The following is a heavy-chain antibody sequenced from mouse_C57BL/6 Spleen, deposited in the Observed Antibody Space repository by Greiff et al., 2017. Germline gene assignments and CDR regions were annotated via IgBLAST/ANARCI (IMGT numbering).Heavy chain of an antibody. CDR2: INPSNGGT. D-gene: IGHD1-1*01. CDR1: GYTFTSYW. V-gene: IGHV1-53*01. CDR3: ARWGYYGSWDYYYFDY. J-gene: IGHJ2*01. Sequence: VQLQQPGTELVKPGASVKLSCKASGYTFTSYWMHWVKQRPGQGLEWIGNINPSNGGTNYNEKFKSKATLTVDKSSSTAYMQLSSLTSEDSAVYYCARWGYYGSWDYYYFDYWGQGITLTVSS.